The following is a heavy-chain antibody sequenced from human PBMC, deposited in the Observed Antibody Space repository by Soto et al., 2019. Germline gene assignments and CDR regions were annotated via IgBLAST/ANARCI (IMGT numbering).Heavy chain of an antibody. Sequence: QVQLVQSGDEEKKPGASVKVYCKASGYTFTSYAMHWVRQAPGQRLEWMGWINAGNGNTKYSQKFQGRVTITRDTSGSTAYMERSSLRSEDTAVYYCARSSGYYLIYDYWGQGTLVTVSS. CDR2: INAGNGNT. V-gene: IGHV1-3*05. CDR1: GYTFTSYA. J-gene: IGHJ4*02. CDR3: ARSSGYYLIYDY. D-gene: IGHD3-22*01.